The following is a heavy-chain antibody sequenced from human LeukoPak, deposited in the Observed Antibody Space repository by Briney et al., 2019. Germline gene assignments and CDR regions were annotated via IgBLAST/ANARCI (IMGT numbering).Heavy chain of an antibody. CDR1: GFTFSSYS. Sequence: PGRSLRLSCAAAGFTFSSYSMSCVRQPPGKWLGWVSAISGSVGNTKYADSVKGRFSLSRDHSKNTLYLQMNSQRAAETAVNYCANLCYDILTGYVRWVQRDAFDIWGQGTMVTVSS. CDR3: ANLCYDILTGYVRWVQRDAFDI. V-gene: IGHV3-23*01. J-gene: IGHJ3*02. CDR2: ISGSVGNT. D-gene: IGHD3-9*01.